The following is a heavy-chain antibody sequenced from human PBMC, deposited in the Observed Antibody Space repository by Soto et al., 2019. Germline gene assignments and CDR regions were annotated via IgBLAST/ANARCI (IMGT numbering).Heavy chain of an antibody. CDR1: GYTFTSYA. Sequence: ASVKVSCKASGYTFTSYAMHWVRQAPGQRLEWMGWINAGNGNTKYSQKFQGRVTITRDTSASTAYMELSSLRSEDTAVYYCARDQGYYYDSSWLTDAFDIWGQGTTVTVSS. D-gene: IGHD3-22*01. CDR3: ARDQGYYYDSSWLTDAFDI. CDR2: INAGNGNT. J-gene: IGHJ3*02. V-gene: IGHV1-3*01.